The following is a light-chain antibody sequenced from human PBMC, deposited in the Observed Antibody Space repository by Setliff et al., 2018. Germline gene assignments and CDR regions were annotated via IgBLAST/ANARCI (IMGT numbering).Light chain of an antibody. CDR2: GVS. V-gene: IGLV2-14*03. Sequence: QSALTQPASVSGSPGQSITISCSGTSNDVGSYDLVSWYQQHPGKAPELIIYGVSDRPSGVSSRFSGSKSGNTASLTISGLQTEDEADYYCNAYTAGTTYVFGTGTKVTVL. CDR3: NAYTAGTTYV. CDR1: SNDVGSYDL. J-gene: IGLJ1*01.